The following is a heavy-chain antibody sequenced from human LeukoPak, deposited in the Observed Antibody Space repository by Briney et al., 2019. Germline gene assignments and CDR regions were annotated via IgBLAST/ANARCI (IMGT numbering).Heavy chain of an antibody. CDR2: ISGSGGST. J-gene: IGHJ4*02. CDR3: AFHYDILTGFGYFDY. V-gene: IGHV3-23*01. CDR1: GFTFSSYA. D-gene: IGHD3-9*01. Sequence: PGGSLRLSCAASGFTFSSYAMSWVRQAPGKGLEWVSAISGSGGSTYYADSVKGRFTISRDNSKNTLYLQMNSLRAEDTAVYYCAFHYDILTGFGYFDYWGQGTLVTVSS.